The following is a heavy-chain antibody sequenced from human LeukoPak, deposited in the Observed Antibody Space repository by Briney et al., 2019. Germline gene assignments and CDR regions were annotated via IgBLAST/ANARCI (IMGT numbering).Heavy chain of an antibody. CDR1: GGSFSGYY. CDR3: ARDRGYSYGPRQHDAFDI. D-gene: IGHD5-18*01. Sequence: SETLSLTCAVYGGSFSGYYWSWIRQPPGKGLEWIGEINHSGSTNYNPSLKSRVTISVDTSKNQFSLKLSSVTAADTAVYYCARDRGYSYGPRQHDAFDIWGQGTMVTVSS. CDR2: INHSGST. J-gene: IGHJ3*02. V-gene: IGHV4-34*01.